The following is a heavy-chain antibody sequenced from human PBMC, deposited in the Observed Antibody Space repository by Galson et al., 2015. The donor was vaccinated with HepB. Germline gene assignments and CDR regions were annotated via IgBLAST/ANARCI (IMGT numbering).Heavy chain of an antibody. CDR2: IWYDGSNK. CDR3: AKDRDSGWYYYYGMDV. Sequence: SLRLSCAASGFTFSSYGMHWVRQAPGKGLEWVAVIWYDGSNKNYAESVKGRFTISRDNSKNTLYLEMNSLRAEDAALYYCAKDRDSGWYYYYGMDVWGQGTTVTVSS. CDR1: GFTFSSYG. V-gene: IGHV3-33*06. D-gene: IGHD6-19*01. J-gene: IGHJ6*02.